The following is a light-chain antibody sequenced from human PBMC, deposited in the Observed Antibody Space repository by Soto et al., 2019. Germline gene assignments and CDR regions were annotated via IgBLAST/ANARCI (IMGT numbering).Light chain of an antibody. Sequence: EIVLTQSPGTLSLSPGERATLSCRASQSVSSNYLACYQQKPGQATRLLIYGASSSATGIPDRFSGSWYGTDFTLTISRLEPEDFAVYFCQQYGSSPCGTFVQGNKPEIK. CDR2: GAS. CDR3: QQYGSSPCGT. J-gene: IGKJ2*02. V-gene: IGKV3-20*01. CDR1: QSVSSNY.